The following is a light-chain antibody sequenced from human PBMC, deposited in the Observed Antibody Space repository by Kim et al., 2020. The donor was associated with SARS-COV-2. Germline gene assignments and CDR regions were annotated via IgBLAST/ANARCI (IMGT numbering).Light chain of an antibody. Sequence: DIVMTQSPDSLAVSLGERATINCKSSQSVLYSSNNRNYLAWYQQKPGQPPKLLIDWASTRESGVPDRFGGSGSGTDFTLTISSLQAEDVAVYYCQQYYRTPHTFGQGTKLEI. CDR1: QSVLYSSNNRNY. J-gene: IGKJ2*01. CDR3: QQYYRTPHT. CDR2: WAS. V-gene: IGKV4-1*01.